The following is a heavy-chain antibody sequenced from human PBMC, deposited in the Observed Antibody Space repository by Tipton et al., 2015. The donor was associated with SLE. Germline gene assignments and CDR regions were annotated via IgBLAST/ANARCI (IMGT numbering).Heavy chain of an antibody. CDR2: IYSAGTT. CDR1: GFTFTSYA. Sequence: GSLRLSCAASGFTFTSYAMTWVRQPPGRGLEWVSIIYSAGTTYYADSVKGRFTISRDNAKNSLYLQMNSLRAEDTALYYCAKGDDFDSWGQGTLVTVSS. V-gene: IGHV3-23*03. CDR3: AKGDDFDS. J-gene: IGHJ4*02. D-gene: IGHD3-3*01.